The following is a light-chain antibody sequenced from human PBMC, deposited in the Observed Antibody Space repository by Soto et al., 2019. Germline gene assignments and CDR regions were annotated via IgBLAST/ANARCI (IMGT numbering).Light chain of an antibody. V-gene: IGKV1-5*01. CDR1: QSISRW. J-gene: IGKJ4*02. CDR2: DAS. CDR3: KQYNSWSGVT. Sequence: DIQMTQSPSTLSASVGDTVTITCRASQSISRWLAWYQQEPGKAPKLLIYDASSLESGVPSRFSGSGFGTEFTLTISSLQPDEFATYHCKQYNSWSGVTFGGGTKVEIK.